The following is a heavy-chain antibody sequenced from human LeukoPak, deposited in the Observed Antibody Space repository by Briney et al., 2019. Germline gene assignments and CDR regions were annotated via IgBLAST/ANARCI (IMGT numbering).Heavy chain of an antibody. CDR1: GGSIPSSSYY. Sequence: SETLSLTCTVSGGSIPSSSYYWGWIRQAPGKGLKWIGSIYHTGSTYYNPSLKSRVTISVDTSKNQFSLKLSSVTAADTAVYYCARGPFSATSGDIFDVWGQGTMVSVSS. J-gene: IGHJ3*01. V-gene: IGHV4-39*01. CDR2: IYHTGST. D-gene: IGHD2-2*01. CDR3: ARGPFSATSGDIFDV.